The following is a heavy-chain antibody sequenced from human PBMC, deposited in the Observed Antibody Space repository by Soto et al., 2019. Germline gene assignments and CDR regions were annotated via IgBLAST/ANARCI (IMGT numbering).Heavy chain of an antibody. J-gene: IGHJ6*02. Sequence: EVQLVQSGAEVKKPGESLRISCKGSGYSFTSYWISWVRQMPGKGLEWMGRIDPSDSYTNYSPSFQGHVTISADKSISTAYLQWSSLKASDTAMYYCASPAWNDVHADYYYYGMDVWGQGTTVTVSS. CDR2: IDPSDSYT. CDR3: ASPAWNDVHADYYYYGMDV. D-gene: IGHD1-1*01. CDR1: GYSFTSYW. V-gene: IGHV5-10-1*03.